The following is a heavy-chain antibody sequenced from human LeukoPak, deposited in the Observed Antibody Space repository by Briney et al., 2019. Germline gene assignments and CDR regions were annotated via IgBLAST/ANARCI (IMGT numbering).Heavy chain of an antibody. Sequence: PGRSLRLSCTASGFTFGDYAMSWVRQAPGKGLEWVGFIRSKAYGGTTEYAASVKGRFTISRDDSKSIAYLQMNSLKTEDTAVYYCTRASRWQWLVIGSDYWGQGTLVTVSS. CDR1: GFTFGDYA. D-gene: IGHD6-19*01. J-gene: IGHJ4*02. V-gene: IGHV3-49*04. CDR2: IRSKAYGGTT. CDR3: TRASRWQWLVIGSDY.